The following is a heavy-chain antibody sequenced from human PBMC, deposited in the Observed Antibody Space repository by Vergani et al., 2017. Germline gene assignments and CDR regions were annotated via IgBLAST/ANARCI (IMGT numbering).Heavy chain of an antibody. D-gene: IGHD1-26*01. CDR2: IIPILGIA. CDR3: ARTPQGELPRRGFDY. J-gene: IGHJ4*02. CDR1: GGTFSSYA. V-gene: IGHV1-69*04. Sequence: QVQLVQSGAEVKKPGSSVKVSCKASGGTFSSYAISWVRQAPGQGLEWMGRIIPILGIANYAQKFQGRVTITADKSTSTAYMELSSLRSEDTAVYYCARTPQGELPRRGFDYWGQGTLVTVSS.